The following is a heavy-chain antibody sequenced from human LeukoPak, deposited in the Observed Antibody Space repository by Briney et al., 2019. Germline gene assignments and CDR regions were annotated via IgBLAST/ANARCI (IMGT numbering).Heavy chain of an antibody. CDR1: GFTFDDYA. J-gene: IGHJ3*02. V-gene: IGHV3-9*01. CDR3: AKEASQLSGAFDI. CDR2: ISWNSGSI. D-gene: IGHD6-6*01. Sequence: GRSLRLSCAASGFTFDDYAMHWVRQAPGKGLEWVSGISWNSGSIGYADSVKGRFTISRDNAKNSLYLQMNSLRAEDTASYYCAKEASQLSGAFDIWGQGTMVTVSS.